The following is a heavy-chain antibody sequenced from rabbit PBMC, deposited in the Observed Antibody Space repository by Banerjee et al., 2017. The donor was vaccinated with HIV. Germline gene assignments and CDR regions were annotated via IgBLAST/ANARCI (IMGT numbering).Heavy chain of an antibody. CDR3: ARDLAGVIGWNFNL. V-gene: IGHV1S40*01. Sequence: GFSFRSSYYMCWVSQAPGKGLEWIGCIDAGSSGNTNYASWAKGRFTISKTSSTTVTLQMTSLTAADTASYFCARDLAGVIGWNFNLWGPGTLVTVS. J-gene: IGHJ4*01. D-gene: IGHD4-1*01. CDR1: GFSFRSSYY. CDR2: IDAGSSGNT.